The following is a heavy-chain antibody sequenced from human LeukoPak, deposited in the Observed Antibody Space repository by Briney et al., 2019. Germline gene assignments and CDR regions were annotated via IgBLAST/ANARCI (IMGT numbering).Heavy chain of an antibody. CDR3: ARGQSSVVTDIPYYFDY. J-gene: IGHJ4*02. Sequence: SETLSLTCTVSGGSISSGDYYWSWIRQPPGKGLEWIGYIYYSGSTYYNPSLKSRVTISVDTSKNQFSLKLSSVTAADTAVYYCARGQSSVVTDIPYYFDYWGRGTLVTVSS. V-gene: IGHV4-30-4*01. CDR1: GGSISSGDYY. D-gene: IGHD2-21*02. CDR2: IYYSGST.